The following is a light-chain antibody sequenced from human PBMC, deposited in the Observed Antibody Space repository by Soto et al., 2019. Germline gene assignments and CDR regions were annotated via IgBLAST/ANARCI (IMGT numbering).Light chain of an antibody. CDR3: QRYDSFRM. V-gene: IGKV3-20*01. J-gene: IGKJ1*01. Sequence: EIVWTQSPGTLSLSPGERATLSSRASQSGRSTFLAWAQQKPGQAPRLLIYGASNRVTGIPDRFSGSGSGTDFSLTIIRLEAEDVARYYCQRYDSFRMFGQGTKVEI. CDR2: GAS. CDR1: QSGRSTF.